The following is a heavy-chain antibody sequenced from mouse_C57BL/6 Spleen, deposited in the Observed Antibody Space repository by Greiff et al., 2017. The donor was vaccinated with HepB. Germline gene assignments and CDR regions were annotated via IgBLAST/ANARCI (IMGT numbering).Heavy chain of an antibody. Sequence: VQLQQSGAELVRPGASVKLSCKASGYTFTDYYINWVKQRPGQGLEWIARIYPGSGNTYYNEKFKGKATLTAEKSSSTAYMQLSSLTSEDSAVYFCASSYYSNQPPTFDYWGQGTTLTVSS. D-gene: IGHD2-5*01. CDR1: GYTFTDYY. CDR2: IYPGSGNT. J-gene: IGHJ2*01. V-gene: IGHV1-76*01. CDR3: ASSYYSNQPPTFDY.